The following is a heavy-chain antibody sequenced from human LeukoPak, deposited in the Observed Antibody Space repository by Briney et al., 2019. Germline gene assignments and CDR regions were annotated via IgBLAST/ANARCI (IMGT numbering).Heavy chain of an antibody. V-gene: IGHV3-23*01. Sequence: GGSLRLSCAASGFTFSSYGMSWVRQAPGKGLEWVSAISGSGGSTYYADSVKGRFTISRDNSKNTLYLQMNSLRAEDTAVYYCAKDGHYYGSGSYYFYFDYWGQGTLATVSS. J-gene: IGHJ4*02. D-gene: IGHD3-10*01. CDR1: GFTFSSYG. CDR2: ISGSGGST. CDR3: AKDGHYYGSGSYYFYFDY.